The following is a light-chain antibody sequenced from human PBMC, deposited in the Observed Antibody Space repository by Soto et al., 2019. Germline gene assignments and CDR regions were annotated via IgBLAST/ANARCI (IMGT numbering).Light chain of an antibody. V-gene: IGKV2-28*01. CDR3: LHALQPPPA. J-gene: IGKJ1*01. Sequence: DIVLTQSPLSLPVTPGEPASISCRSSQSLLHRSEYLYLDRYVQKPGQSPELLIYLGSNRATRDPDRFSGNGSDTDFTLKINRVEGEDVGVYYCLHALQPPPAFGQGNKVEIK. CDR2: LGS. CDR1: QSLLHRSEYLY.